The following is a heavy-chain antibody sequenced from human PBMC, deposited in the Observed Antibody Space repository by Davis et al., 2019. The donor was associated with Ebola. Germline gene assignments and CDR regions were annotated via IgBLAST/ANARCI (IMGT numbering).Heavy chain of an antibody. J-gene: IGHJ4*02. CDR2: ISGSGAST. CDR1: GFTFDSYA. D-gene: IGHD6-6*01. Sequence: PGGSLRLSCAVSGFTFDSYAMTWVRQAPGKGLEWVSAISGSGASTYYADSVKGRFTISRDNSRNTLFLQMNSLRAEDTAVYYCARGHSSSSSGDYWGQGTLVPVSS. V-gene: IGHV3-23*01. CDR3: ARGHSSSSSGDY.